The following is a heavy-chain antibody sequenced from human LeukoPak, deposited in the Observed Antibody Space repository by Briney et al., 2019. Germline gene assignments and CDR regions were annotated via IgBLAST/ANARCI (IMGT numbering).Heavy chain of an antibody. V-gene: IGHV1-8*01. Sequence: ASVKVSCKASGYTFTSYDINWVRQATGQGLEWMGWMNPNSGNTGYAQKFQGRVTMTRNTSISTAYMELSSLRSEDTAVYYCAREDDSSGYCDYWGQGTLVTVSS. J-gene: IGHJ4*02. D-gene: IGHD3-22*01. CDR3: AREDDSSGYCDY. CDR2: MNPNSGNT. CDR1: GYTFTSYD.